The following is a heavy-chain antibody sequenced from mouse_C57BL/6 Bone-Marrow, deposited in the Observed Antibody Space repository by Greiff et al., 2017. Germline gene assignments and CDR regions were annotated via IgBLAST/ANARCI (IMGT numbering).Heavy chain of an antibody. CDR2: ISSGGSYT. D-gene: IGHD1-1*01. Sequence: EVKLMESGGDLVKPGGSLKLSCAASGFTFSSYGMSWVRQTPNKRLEWVATISSGGSYTYYPDSVKGRFTISRDNAKNTLYLQMSSLKSEYTAMYYCASPSQYYGSSLFAYWGQGTLVTVSA. CDR3: ASPSQYYGSSLFAY. CDR1: GFTFSSYG. V-gene: IGHV5-6*01. J-gene: IGHJ3*01.